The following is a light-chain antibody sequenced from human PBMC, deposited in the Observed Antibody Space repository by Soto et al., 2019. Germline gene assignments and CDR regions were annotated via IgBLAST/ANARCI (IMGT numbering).Light chain of an antibody. CDR2: VAS. J-gene: IGKJ1*01. Sequence: DIQMTQSPSSLSASVGVRVTVTCRASQSIDTYLNWYQQRPGQAPKLLIYVASTLQSGVPSRFSGSGSGTHFTLTISSLQPEDFATYYCQQNQDIPPTFGQGTRVERK. CDR3: QQNQDIPPT. V-gene: IGKV1-39*01. CDR1: QSIDTY.